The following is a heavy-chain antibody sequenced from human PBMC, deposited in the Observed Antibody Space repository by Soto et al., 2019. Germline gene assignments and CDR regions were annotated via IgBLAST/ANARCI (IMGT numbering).Heavy chain of an antibody. CDR1: GFTFNIYA. D-gene: IGHD3-22*01. Sequence: EVQLLESGGDLIQPGGSLRLSCAASGFTFNIYAMTWVRQAPGKGLEWVSAISRYGDFTYYADSVEDRFTISRDNSKNTLYLQMNSLRAEDTAVYYCAKDRYLDHDSRGYLFDNWGQGTVVTVSS. J-gene: IGHJ4*02. V-gene: IGHV3-23*01. CDR2: ISRYGDFT. CDR3: AKDRYLDHDSRGYLFDN.